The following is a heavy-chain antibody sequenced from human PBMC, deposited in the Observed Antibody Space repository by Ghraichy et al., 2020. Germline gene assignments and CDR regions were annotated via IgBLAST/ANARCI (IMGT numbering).Heavy chain of an antibody. Sequence: SVKVSCKASGGTFSSYAISWVRQAPGQGLEWMGGIIPIFGTANYAQKFQGRVTITADESTSTAYMELSSLRSEDTAVYYCARGTTYYDSSGYYYNYYYYGMDVWGQGTTVTVSS. CDR3: ARGTTYYDSSGYYYNYYYYGMDV. D-gene: IGHD3-22*01. CDR1: GGTFSSYA. J-gene: IGHJ6*02. CDR2: IIPIFGTA. V-gene: IGHV1-69*13.